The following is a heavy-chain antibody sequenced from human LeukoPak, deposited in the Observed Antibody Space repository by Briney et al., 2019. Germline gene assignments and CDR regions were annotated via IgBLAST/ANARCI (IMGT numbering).Heavy chain of an antibody. V-gene: IGHV3-23*01. Sequence: GGSLRLSCAASGFTFSSYAMSWVRQAPGKGLEWVSAISGSGGSTYYADSVKGRFTISRDNSKNTLYLQMNSLRAEDTAVYYCAKIQVAVAGSYYYYYMDVWGKGTTVTVSS. D-gene: IGHD6-19*01. J-gene: IGHJ6*03. CDR2: ISGSGGST. CDR1: GFTFSSYA. CDR3: AKIQVAVAGSYYYYYMDV.